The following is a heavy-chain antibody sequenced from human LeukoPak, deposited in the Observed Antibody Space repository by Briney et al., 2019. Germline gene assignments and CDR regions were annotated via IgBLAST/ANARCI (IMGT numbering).Heavy chain of an antibody. J-gene: IGHJ5*02. Sequence: GGSLRLSCAASGFPFSIYWMTWVRQAPGKGLEWVANIKPDGSEKYYVDSAKGRFTISRDNAKNSLYLQMNSLRAEDTAVYYCVRGSSGTVVRGVSWAWFDPWGQGTLVSASS. V-gene: IGHV3-7*05. CDR1: GFPFSIYW. CDR2: IKPDGSEK. CDR3: VRGSSGTVVRGVSWAWFDP. D-gene: IGHD3-10*01.